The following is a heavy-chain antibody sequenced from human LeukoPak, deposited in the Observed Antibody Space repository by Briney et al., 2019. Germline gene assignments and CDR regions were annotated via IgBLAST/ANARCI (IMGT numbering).Heavy chain of an antibody. J-gene: IGHJ4*02. CDR3: AKDSGYCTNGVCYSFDY. CDR1: GFTFNSYA. CDR2: ISGSGGST. Sequence: GGSLRLSCAASGFTFNSYAMSWVRQAPGKGLEWVSAISGSGGSTYYADSVKGRFTISRDNSKNTLYLQMNSLRAEDTAVYYCAKDSGYCTNGVCYSFDYWGQGTLVTVSS. D-gene: IGHD2-8*01. V-gene: IGHV3-23*01.